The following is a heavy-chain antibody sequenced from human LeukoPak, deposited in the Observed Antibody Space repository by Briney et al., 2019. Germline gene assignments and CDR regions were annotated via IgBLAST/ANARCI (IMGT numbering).Heavy chain of an antibody. Sequence: PARSLRLSCAASGFNFNDFAMHWVRQAPGKGLEWVSGIGYNTGVIDYADSVKGRFTISRDNAKNSLYLQMNSLRTEDTAFYYCVKSIDRTKAPAWGYYFDRWGQGTLVTVSS. CDR1: GFNFNDFA. CDR2: IGYNTGVI. J-gene: IGHJ4*02. D-gene: IGHD1-14*01. CDR3: VKSIDRTKAPAWGYYFDR. V-gene: IGHV3-9*01.